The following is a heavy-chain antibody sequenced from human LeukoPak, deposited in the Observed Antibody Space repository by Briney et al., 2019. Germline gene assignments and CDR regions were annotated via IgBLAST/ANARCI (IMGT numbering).Heavy chain of an antibody. CDR2: LYPSGST. Sequence: SETLSLTCIVSGGSISRYCWSWIRQPAGKGLEWIGRLYPSGSTNYNPSLKSRVAMSVDTSKSQFSLKLSSVTAADTAVYYCARQGYCSGGSCYDWFDPWGQGTLVTVSS. CDR1: GGSISRYC. J-gene: IGHJ5*02. D-gene: IGHD2-15*01. V-gene: IGHV4-4*07. CDR3: ARQGYCSGGSCYDWFDP.